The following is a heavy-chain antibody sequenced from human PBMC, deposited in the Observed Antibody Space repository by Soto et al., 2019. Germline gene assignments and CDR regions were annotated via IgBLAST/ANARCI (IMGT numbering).Heavy chain of an antibody. D-gene: IGHD5-18*01. CDR2: IGTAGDT. Sequence: PGGSLRLSCAASGFTFSSYDMHWVRQATGKGLEWVSAIGTAGDTYYAGSVKGRFTISRDNSKNSLYLQMNSLRAEDTAVYYCAKTIYTAMAKTDYYYYGMDVWGQGTTVTVSS. CDR1: GFTFSSYD. J-gene: IGHJ6*02. V-gene: IGHV3-13*01. CDR3: AKTIYTAMAKTDYYYYGMDV.